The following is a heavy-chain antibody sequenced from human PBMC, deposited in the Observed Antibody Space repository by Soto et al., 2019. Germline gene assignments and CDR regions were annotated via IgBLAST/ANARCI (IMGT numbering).Heavy chain of an antibody. Sequence: EVQLVESGGGLVQPGGSLRLSCAASGFTFSSYSMNWVRQAPGEGLEWVSYISSSSSTIYYADSVKGRFTISRDNAKNSLYLQMNSLRDEDTAVYYCASIFITGLHYYYYYVMDVWGQGTTVTVSS. CDR2: ISSSSSTI. CDR3: ASIFITGLHYYYYYVMDV. J-gene: IGHJ6*02. CDR1: GFTFSSYS. D-gene: IGHD1-20*01. V-gene: IGHV3-48*02.